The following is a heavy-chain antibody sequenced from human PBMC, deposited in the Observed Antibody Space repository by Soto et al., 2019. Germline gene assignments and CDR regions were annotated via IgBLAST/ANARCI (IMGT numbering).Heavy chain of an antibody. CDR2: ISGSGSST. V-gene: IGHV3-23*01. CDR3: AKAGGIDY. D-gene: IGHD3-16*01. CDR1: GFTFSSYT. J-gene: IGHJ4*02. Sequence: GGSLRLSCAASGFTFSSYTMSWVRQAPGKGLEWVSTISGSGSSTYSADSVKGRFTISRDNSKNTLYLQMNSLRVEDTAIYYCAKAGGIDYGGQGTLVTVSS.